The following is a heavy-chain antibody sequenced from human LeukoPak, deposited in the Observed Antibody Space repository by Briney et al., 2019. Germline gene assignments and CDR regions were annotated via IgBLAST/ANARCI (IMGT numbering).Heavy chain of an antibody. D-gene: IGHD1-26*01. CDR3: ARELRGAPTPGAY. CDR2: ISYSGST. CDR1: GGSFSSSSYY. J-gene: IGHJ4*02. V-gene: IGHV4-39*07. Sequence: PSETLSLTCSVSGGSFSSSSYYWGWIRQPPGKGLERIGSISYSGSTFYNPSLKSRVTISVDTPKNQLSLELTSVTAADTAVYYCARELRGAPTPGAYWGQGTRVTVSS.